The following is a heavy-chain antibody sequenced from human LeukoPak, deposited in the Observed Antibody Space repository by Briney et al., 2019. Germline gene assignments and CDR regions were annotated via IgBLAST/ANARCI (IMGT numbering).Heavy chain of an antibody. D-gene: IGHD4-17*01. CDR1: GGSISSSSYY. V-gene: IGHV4-39*07. CDR3: ARRWWADDYGDYFDY. J-gene: IGHJ4*02. Sequence: SETLSLTCTVAGGSISSSSYYWGWIRQPPGKGLEWIGEINHSGSTNYNPSPKSRVTISVDTSKNQFSLKLSSVTAADTAVYYCARRWWADDYGDYFDYWGQGSLVTVSS. CDR2: INHSGST.